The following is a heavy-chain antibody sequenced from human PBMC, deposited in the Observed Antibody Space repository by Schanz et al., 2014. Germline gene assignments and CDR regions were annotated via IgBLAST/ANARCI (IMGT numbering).Heavy chain of an antibody. Sequence: QGQLVQSGAEAKKPGASVKVSCKASGYSFTTYGLNWVRQAPGQGLEWMGIINPSGGSTSYAQKFQGRLTVTRDTSTSTVNMELSSLRSEDTAVYYCARDGEAAAGCDYWGQGTLVTVSS. CDR3: ARDGEAAAGCDY. J-gene: IGHJ4*02. V-gene: IGHV1-46*03. CDR1: GYSFTTYG. D-gene: IGHD6-13*01. CDR2: INPSGGST.